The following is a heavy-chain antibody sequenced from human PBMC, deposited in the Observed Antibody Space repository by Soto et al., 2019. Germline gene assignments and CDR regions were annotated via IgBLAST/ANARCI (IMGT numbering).Heavy chain of an antibody. CDR1: GFSFSSFV. CDR2: ISGSGGST. Sequence: EVQPLESGGGLVQPGGSLRLSCAASGFSFSSFVMSWVRQAPGKGLEWVSGISGSGGSTYNADSVKGRFTISRDNSKNTLDLQMNGLRAEDTAVYYCAKGISNNAPRGYYLDYWGQGTLVTVSS. CDR3: AKGISNNAPRGYYLDY. J-gene: IGHJ4*02. D-gene: IGHD2-21*01. V-gene: IGHV3-23*01.